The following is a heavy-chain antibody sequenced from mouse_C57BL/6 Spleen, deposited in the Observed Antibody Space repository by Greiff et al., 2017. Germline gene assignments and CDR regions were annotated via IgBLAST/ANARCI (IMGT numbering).Heavy chain of an antibody. D-gene: IGHD1-1*01. CDR2: INPNNGGT. CDR1: GYTFTDYN. CDR3: SRAADYGSSRFAY. V-gene: IGHV1-22*01. J-gene: IGHJ3*01. Sequence: VQLQQSGPELVKPGASVKMSCKASGYTFTDYNMHWVKQSHGKSLEWIGYINPNNGGTSYNQKFKGKATLTVNMSSSTAYMELRSLTSEDSAVYYCSRAADYGSSRFAYWGQGTLVTVSA.